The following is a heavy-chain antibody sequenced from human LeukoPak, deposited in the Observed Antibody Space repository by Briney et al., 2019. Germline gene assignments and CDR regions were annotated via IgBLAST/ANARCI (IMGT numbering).Heavy chain of an antibody. Sequence: PGGSLRLSCAASGFTFSDYYMSWIRQAPGKGLEWVSYISSSGSTIYYADSVKGRFTISRDNAKNSLYLQMNSLRAEDTAVYYCARDRSTVTTWLDYWGQGTLVTVSS. CDR1: GFTFSDYY. CDR3: ARDRSTVTTWLDY. J-gene: IGHJ4*02. V-gene: IGHV3-11*04. CDR2: ISSSGSTI. D-gene: IGHD4-17*01.